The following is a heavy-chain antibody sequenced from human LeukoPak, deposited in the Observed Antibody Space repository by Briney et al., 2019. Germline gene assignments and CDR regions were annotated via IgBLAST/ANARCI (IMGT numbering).Heavy chain of an antibody. CDR3: ARDIGLAH. V-gene: IGHV4-4*07. D-gene: IGHD3-16*02. CDR1: GASIRTYF. J-gene: IGHJ4*02. CDR2: VHSNGDT. Sequence: SETLSLTCTVSGASIRTYFWSWFRQPAGRGLEWIGRVHSNGDTYYNPSLESRVTVSMDTSKNQFALNLTSLTAADTAVYYCARDIGLAHWGQGALVTVSS.